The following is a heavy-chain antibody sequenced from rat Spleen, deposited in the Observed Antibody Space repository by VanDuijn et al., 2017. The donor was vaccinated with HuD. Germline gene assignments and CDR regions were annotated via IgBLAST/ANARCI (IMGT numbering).Heavy chain of an antibody. V-gene: IGHV2-1*01. CDR3: ARGRYTTDYYYPNWFAY. D-gene: IGHD1-6*01. CDR2: IWGDGST. J-gene: IGHJ3*01. Sequence: QVRLKESGPGLVQPSQTLSLTCTVSGFSLISNSVHWVRQPPGKGLEWMGGIWGDGSTDYNSALKSRLSISRDTSKSQVFLKMNSLQTEDTGTYYCARGRYTTDYYYPNWFAYWGPGTLVTVSS. CDR1: GFSLISNS.